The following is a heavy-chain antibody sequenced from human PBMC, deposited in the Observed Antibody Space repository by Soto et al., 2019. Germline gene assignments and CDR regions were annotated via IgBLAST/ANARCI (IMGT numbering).Heavy chain of an antibody. CDR1: GFTFSDHY. D-gene: IGHD3-3*01. CDR2: TRNKANSYTT. J-gene: IGHJ4*02. Sequence: EVQLVESGGGLVQPGGSLRLSCVASGFTFSDHYMDWVRQAPGKGLEWVGRTRNKANSYTTEYAASVKGRFTISRDDSKNSRYLQMNSLKTEDTAVYYCVRVTIDYYFDYWGQGTLVTVSS. CDR3: VRVTIDYYFDY. V-gene: IGHV3-72*01.